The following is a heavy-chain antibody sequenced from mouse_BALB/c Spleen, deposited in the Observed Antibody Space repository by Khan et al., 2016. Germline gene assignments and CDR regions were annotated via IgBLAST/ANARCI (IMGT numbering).Heavy chain of an antibody. CDR1: GYTFTSYW. J-gene: IGHJ4*01. V-gene: IGHV1-69*02. Sequence: QVQLQQPGAELVKPGASVKLSCRASGYTFTSYWMHWVKQRPGQGLEWIGEIDPSDSYTNYNQKFKGKATLTVDKSSSTAYMQLSSLTSEDSAVYYGARITTVVATDYYAMDCWGQGTSVTVSS. CDR3: ARITTVVATDYYAMDC. CDR2: IDPSDSYT. D-gene: IGHD1-1*01.